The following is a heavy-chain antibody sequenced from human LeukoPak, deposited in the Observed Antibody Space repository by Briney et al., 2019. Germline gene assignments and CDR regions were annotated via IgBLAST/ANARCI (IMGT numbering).Heavy chain of an antibody. CDR3: AKDGESGSYPDY. J-gene: IGHJ4*02. CDR1: GFTFSSYA. V-gene: IGHV3-23*01. Sequence: GGSLRLSCTASGFTFSSYAMSWVRQAPGKGLGWVSAISGSGGSTYSADSVKGRFTISRDNSKNTLYLQMNSLGAEDSAVYYCAKDGESGSYPDYWGQGTLVTVSS. D-gene: IGHD1-26*01. CDR2: ISGSGGST.